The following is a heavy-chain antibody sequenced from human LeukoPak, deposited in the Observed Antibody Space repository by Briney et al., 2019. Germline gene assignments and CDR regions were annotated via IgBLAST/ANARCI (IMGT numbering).Heavy chain of an antibody. J-gene: IGHJ5*02. CDR1: GGSFSGYY. D-gene: IGHD3-9*01. CDR2: INHSGST. Sequence: SETLSLTCAVCGGSFSGYYWSWIRQPPGKGLEWIGEINHSGSTNYNPSLKSRVTISVDTSKNQFSLKLSSVTAADTAVYYCARGDLRYFDWFKTTNWFDPWGQGTLVTVSS. V-gene: IGHV4-34*01. CDR3: ARGDLRYFDWFKTTNWFDP.